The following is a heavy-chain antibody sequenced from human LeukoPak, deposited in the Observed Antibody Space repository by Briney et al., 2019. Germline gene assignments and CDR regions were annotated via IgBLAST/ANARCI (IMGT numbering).Heavy chain of an antibody. CDR2: ISYDGSNK. J-gene: IGHJ4*02. CDR3: AKDPTRLRFLEWYYAYYFDY. D-gene: IGHD3-3*01. CDR1: GFTFSSYG. V-gene: IGHV3-30*18. Sequence: PGGSLRLSCAASGFTFSSYGMHWVRQAPGKGLEWVAVISYDGSNKYYADSVKGRFTISRDNSKNTLYLQMNSLRAEDTAVYYCAKDPTRLRFLEWYYAYYFDYWGQGTLVTVSS.